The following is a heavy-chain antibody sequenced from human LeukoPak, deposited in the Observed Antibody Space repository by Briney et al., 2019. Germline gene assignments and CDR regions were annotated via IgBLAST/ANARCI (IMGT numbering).Heavy chain of an antibody. V-gene: IGHV3-21*01. D-gene: IGHD3-16*02. CDR3: ARHRTASDY. J-gene: IGHJ4*02. Sequence: GGSLRLSCAASGFPFTDSSMTWVRQAPGKGLEWVSSITTSGSYIYYADSVKVRFTISRDNAKNSLYLQMTSLRAEDTAVYYCARHRTASDYWGQGTLVTVSP. CDR2: ITTSGSYI. CDR1: GFPFTDSS.